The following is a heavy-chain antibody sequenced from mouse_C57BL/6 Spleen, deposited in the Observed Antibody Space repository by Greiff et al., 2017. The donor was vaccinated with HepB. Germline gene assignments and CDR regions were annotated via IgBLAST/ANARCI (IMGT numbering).Heavy chain of an antibody. CDR3: ARENYYGSSYVGYFDY. CDR2: INPNNGGT. V-gene: IGHV1-26*01. D-gene: IGHD1-1*01. CDR1: GYTFTDYY. Sequence: VQLQQSGPELVKPGASVKISCKASGYTFTDYYMNWVKQSHGKSLEWIGDINPNNGGTSYNQKFKGKATLTVDKSSSTAYMELRSLTSEDSAVYYCARENYYGSSYVGYFDYWGQGTTLTVSS. J-gene: IGHJ2*01.